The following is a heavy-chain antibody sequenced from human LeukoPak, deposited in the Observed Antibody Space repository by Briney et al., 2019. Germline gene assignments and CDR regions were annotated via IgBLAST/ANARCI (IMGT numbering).Heavy chain of an antibody. V-gene: IGHV3-43*02. J-gene: IGHJ3*02. Sequence: PGGSLRLSCAASGFTFDDYAMHWVRQAPGKGLEWVSLISGDGGSTYYADSVKGRFTISRDNSKNSLYLQMNSLRTEDTALYYCAEGVMTTDAFDIWGQGTMVTVSS. CDR1: GFTFDDYA. D-gene: IGHD4-17*01. CDR2: ISGDGGST. CDR3: AEGVMTTDAFDI.